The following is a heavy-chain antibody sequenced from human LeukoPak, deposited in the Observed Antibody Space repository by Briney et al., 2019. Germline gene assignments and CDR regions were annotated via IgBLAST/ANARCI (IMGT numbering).Heavy chain of an antibody. V-gene: IGHV3-23*01. D-gene: IGHD3-22*01. CDR1: GFTFSSYA. CDR3: AKAPWLLPFDY. J-gene: IGHJ4*02. Sequence: GGSLRLSCAASGFTFSSYAMTWVRQAPGKGLEWVSTISGSGGSTYYADSVKGRFTISRDNSKNTLYLQMNSLRAEDTAVYYCAKAPWLLPFDYWGQGTLVTVSS. CDR2: ISGSGGST.